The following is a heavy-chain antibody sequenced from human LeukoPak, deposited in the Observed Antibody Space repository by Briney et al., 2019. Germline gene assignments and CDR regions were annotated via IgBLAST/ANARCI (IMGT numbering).Heavy chain of an antibody. Sequence: ASVKVSCKASGYTFTSYDINWVRQATGQGLEWMGWMNPNSGNTGYAQKFQGRVTITRNTSISTAYMELSSLRSEDTAVYYCAREGLVVAAKGDYYYYMDVWGKGTTVTVSS. V-gene: IGHV1-8*03. J-gene: IGHJ6*03. D-gene: IGHD2-15*01. CDR2: MNPNSGNT. CDR3: AREGLVVAAKGDYYYYMDV. CDR1: GYTFTSYD.